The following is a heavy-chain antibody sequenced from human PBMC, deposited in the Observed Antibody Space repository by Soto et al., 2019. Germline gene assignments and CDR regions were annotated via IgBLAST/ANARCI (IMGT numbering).Heavy chain of an antibody. CDR3: AKDPDY. CDR2: ISYDGSNK. J-gene: IGHJ4*02. V-gene: IGHV3-30*18. CDR1: GFTFSSYG. Sequence: GGSLRLSCAASGFTFSSYGMHWVRQAPGKGLEWVAVISYDGSNKYYADSVKGRFTISRDNSKNTLYLQMNSLRAEDTAVYYCAKDPDYWGQGTLVTVSS.